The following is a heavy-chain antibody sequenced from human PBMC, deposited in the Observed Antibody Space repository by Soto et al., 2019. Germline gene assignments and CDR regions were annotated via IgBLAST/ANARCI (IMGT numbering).Heavy chain of an antibody. J-gene: IGHJ4*02. D-gene: IGHD6-25*01. V-gene: IGHV3-23*01. Sequence: EVQLLESWGGLVQPGRSLRLSCAASGFTFSSYAMSWVRQAPGKGLEWVSAISGSGGTTYYAASVKGRFTISRDNSKNRLCLQMTSLRAEDTAVYYCAKFFVETGGSSGWPWTFHYWGQGTLVTVSS. CDR2: ISGSGGTT. CDR1: GFTFSSYA. CDR3: AKFFVETGGSSGWPWTFHY.